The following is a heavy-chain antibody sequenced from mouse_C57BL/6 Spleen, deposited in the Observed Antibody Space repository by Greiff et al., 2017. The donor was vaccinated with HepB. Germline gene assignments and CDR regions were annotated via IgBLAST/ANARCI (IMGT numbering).Heavy chain of an antibody. CDR3: ARKEMISDWYFDV. D-gene: IGHD2-4*01. Sequence: QVQLQQPGAELVKPGASVKLSCKASGYTFTSYWMHWVKQRPGQGLEWIGMIHPNSGSTNYNEKFKSKATLTVDKSSSTAYMQLSSLTSEDSAVYYCARKEMISDWYFDVWGTGTTVTVSS. CDR1: GYTFTSYW. J-gene: IGHJ1*03. CDR2: IHPNSGST. V-gene: IGHV1-64*01.